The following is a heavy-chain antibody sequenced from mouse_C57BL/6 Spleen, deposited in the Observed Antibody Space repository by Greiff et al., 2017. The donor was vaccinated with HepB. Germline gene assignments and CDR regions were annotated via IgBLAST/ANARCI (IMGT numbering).Heavy chain of an antibody. Sequence: EVKLVESGGGLVKPGGSLKLSCAASGFTFSSYAMSWVRQTPEKRLEWVATISDGGSYTYYPDNVKGRFTISRDNAKNNLYLQMSHLKSEDTAMYYCARGRDSFDGSTYYFDYWGQGTTLTVSS. CDR1: GFTFSSYA. D-gene: IGHD2-3*01. CDR2: ISDGGSYT. V-gene: IGHV5-4*03. J-gene: IGHJ2*01. CDR3: ARGRDSFDGSTYYFDY.